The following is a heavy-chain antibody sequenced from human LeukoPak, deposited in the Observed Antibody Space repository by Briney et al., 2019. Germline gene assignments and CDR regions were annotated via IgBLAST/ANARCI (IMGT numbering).Heavy chain of an antibody. J-gene: IGHJ4*02. D-gene: IGHD3-16*01. CDR2: ISGSGGST. V-gene: IGHV3-23*01. CDR1: GFTFSSYG. Sequence: GGSLRLSCAASGFTFSSYGMSWVRQAPGKGLEWVSAISGSGGSTYYADSVKGQFTISRDNSKNTLYLQMNSLRAEDTAVYYCARGRPLGANFWVYWGQGTLVTVSS. CDR3: ARGRPLGANFWVY.